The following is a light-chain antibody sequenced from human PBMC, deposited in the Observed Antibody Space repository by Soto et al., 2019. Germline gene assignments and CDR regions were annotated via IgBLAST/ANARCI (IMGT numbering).Light chain of an antibody. Sequence: SALTQPASVCGSPGQSITISCTGTSSDVGGYNYVSWYQQHPGKAPKLMIYDVSNRPSGVSNRFSGSKSGNTASLTISGLQAEDEADYYCSSYTGSSTLVFGTGTKVTVL. J-gene: IGLJ1*01. CDR2: DVS. CDR1: SSDVGGYNY. CDR3: SSYTGSSTLV. V-gene: IGLV2-14*01.